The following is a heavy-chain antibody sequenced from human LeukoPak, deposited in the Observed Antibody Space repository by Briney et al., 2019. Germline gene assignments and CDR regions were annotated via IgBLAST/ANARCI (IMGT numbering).Heavy chain of an antibody. D-gene: IGHD6-19*01. CDR2: IIPIFGIA. CDR3: ARDKGGRYSSGWNGYNWFDP. Sequence: SVKVSCKASGGTFSSYAISWVRQAPGHGLEWMGRIIPIFGIANYAQKFQGRVTITADKSTSTAYMELSSLRSEDTAVYYCARDKGGRYSSGWNGYNWFDPWGQGTLVTVSS. CDR1: GGTFSSYA. J-gene: IGHJ5*02. V-gene: IGHV1-69*04.